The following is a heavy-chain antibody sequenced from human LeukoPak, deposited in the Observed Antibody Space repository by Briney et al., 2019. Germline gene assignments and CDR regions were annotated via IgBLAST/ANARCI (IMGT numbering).Heavy chain of an antibody. CDR3: ARVTSRPGAYGDHFDY. CDR1: GGSISSYY. Sequence: PSETLSLTCTVSGGSISSYYWSWIRQPPGKGLEWIGYIYYSGSTNYSPSLKSRVTISVDTSKNQFSLKLSSVAAADTAVYYCARVTSRPGAYGDHFDYWGQGTLVTVSS. CDR2: IYYSGST. V-gene: IGHV4-59*01. J-gene: IGHJ4*02. D-gene: IGHD4-17*01.